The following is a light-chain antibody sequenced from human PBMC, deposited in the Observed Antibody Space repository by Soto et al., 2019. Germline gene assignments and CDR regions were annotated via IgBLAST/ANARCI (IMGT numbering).Light chain of an antibody. CDR1: QSIRIA. Sequence: DVQMTQSPPSLSASVGDTVTITCRASQSIRIALNWYQQKPGKAPNLLIYGTSYLRSGVPSRFSGSASGTDFTLTISGLQPEDFATYYCQQRFTKPYTFGPGTRVDF. J-gene: IGKJ3*01. V-gene: IGKV1-39*01. CDR3: QQRFTKPYT. CDR2: GTS.